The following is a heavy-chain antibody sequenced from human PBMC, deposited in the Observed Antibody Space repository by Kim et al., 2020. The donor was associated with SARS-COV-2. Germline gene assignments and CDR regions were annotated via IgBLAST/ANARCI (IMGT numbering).Heavy chain of an antibody. CDR3: ARDRKGIAAADPIIDY. CDR1: GFTFSSYA. CDR2: ISYDGSNK. D-gene: IGHD6-13*01. Sequence: GGSRRLSCAASGFTFSSYAMHWVRQAPGKGLEWVAVISYDGSNKYYVDSVKGRFTISRDNSKNTLYLQMNSLRAEDTAVYYCARDRKGIAAADPIIDYWGQGTLVTVSS. V-gene: IGHV3-30*04. J-gene: IGHJ4*02.